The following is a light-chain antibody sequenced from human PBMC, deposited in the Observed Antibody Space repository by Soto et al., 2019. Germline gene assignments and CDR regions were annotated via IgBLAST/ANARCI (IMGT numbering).Light chain of an antibody. Sequence: QSVLTQPPSASGSPGQSVTISCTGTSSDVGGYDSVAWYQQHPGKAPKLIIYEVTKRPSGVPDRFSGSKSGNAASLTVSGLQAEDVADYYCSSHAGIINVVFGGGTKVTVL. CDR1: SSDVGGYDS. CDR3: SSHAGIINVV. J-gene: IGLJ2*01. CDR2: EVT. V-gene: IGLV2-8*01.